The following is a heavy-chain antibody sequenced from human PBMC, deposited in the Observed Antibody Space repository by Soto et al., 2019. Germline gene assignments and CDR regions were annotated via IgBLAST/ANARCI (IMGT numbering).Heavy chain of an antibody. J-gene: IGHJ4*02. Sequence: SETLSLTCTVSGGSISIFDWNWIRQPPGKGLEWIGYVSYSGSTSYNPSLKSRVTISVDTSKNQFSLKLSSVTATDTAVYYCARQDSSGYGFDYWGQGTLVTV. CDR3: ARQDSSGYGFDY. CDR1: GGSISIFD. D-gene: IGHD3-22*01. V-gene: IGHV4-59*08. CDR2: VSYSGST.